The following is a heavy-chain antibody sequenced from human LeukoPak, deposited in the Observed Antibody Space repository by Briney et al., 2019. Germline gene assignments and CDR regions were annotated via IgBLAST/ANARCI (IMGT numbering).Heavy chain of an antibody. J-gene: IGHJ4*02. D-gene: IGHD5-12*01. CDR2: ISYDGSNK. CDR1: GFTFSSYA. CDR3: ARDKVATIDY. V-gene: IGHV3-30-3*01. Sequence: PGRSLRLSCAASGFTFSSYAMHWVRQAPGKGLEWVAVISYDGSNKYYADSVKGRFTISRDNSKNTLYLQMNSLRAEDTAVYYCARDKVATIDYWGQGTLVTVSS.